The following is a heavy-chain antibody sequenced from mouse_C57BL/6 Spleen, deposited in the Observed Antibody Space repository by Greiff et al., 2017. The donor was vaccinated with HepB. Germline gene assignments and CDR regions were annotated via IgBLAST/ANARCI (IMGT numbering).Heavy chain of an antibody. CDR3: ARDGSSLYWYFDV. CDR2: ISSGRSTI. J-gene: IGHJ1*03. Sequence: EVKLMESGGGLVKPGGSLKLSCAASGFTFSDYGMHWVRQAPEKGLDWVAYISSGRSTIYYADTVKGRFTISRDNAKNTLFLQMTSLRSEDTAMYYCARDGSSLYWYFDVWGTGTTVTASS. D-gene: IGHD1-1*01. CDR1: GFTFSDYG. V-gene: IGHV5-17*01.